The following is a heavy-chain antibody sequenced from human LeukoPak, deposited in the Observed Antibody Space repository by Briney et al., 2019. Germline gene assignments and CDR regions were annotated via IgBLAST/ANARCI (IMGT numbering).Heavy chain of an antibody. Sequence: SETLSLTCTVSGGSISSYYWSWIRQPPGKGLEWIGYIYYSGSTNYNPSLKSRVTISVDTSKNQFSLKLSSVTAADTAVYYCARGYGSGKVDWFDPWGQGTLVTVSS. CDR3: ARGYGSGKVDWFDP. V-gene: IGHV4-59*01. J-gene: IGHJ5*02. CDR1: GGSISSYY. CDR2: IYYSGST. D-gene: IGHD3-10*01.